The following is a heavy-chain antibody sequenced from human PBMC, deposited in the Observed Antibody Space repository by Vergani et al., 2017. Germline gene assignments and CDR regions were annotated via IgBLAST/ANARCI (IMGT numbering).Heavy chain of an antibody. CDR3: ARGSRGGYPWFEGSF. CDR2: INSDGSST. V-gene: IGHV3-74*01. D-gene: IGHD3-10*01. Sequence: EVQLVESGGGLVQPGGSLRLSCAASGFTFSSYWMHWVRQAPVKGLVWVSRINSDGSSTSYADSVKGRFAISRDNAKNTLYLQMNSLRAETTAVYYCARGSRGGYPWFEGSFWGQGTLVTVSS. J-gene: IGHJ4*02. CDR1: GFTFSSYW.